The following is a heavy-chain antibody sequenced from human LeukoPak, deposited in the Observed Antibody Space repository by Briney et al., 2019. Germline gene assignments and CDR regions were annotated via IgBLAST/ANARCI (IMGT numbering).Heavy chain of an antibody. CDR3: ARDLRGYSYGLMGY. D-gene: IGHD5-18*01. CDR1: GGSFSGYY. Sequence: SETLSLTCAVYGGSFSGYYWSWLRQPPGKGLEWIGEINHSGSTNYNPSLKSRVTISVDTSKNQFSLKLNSVTAADTAVYYCARDLRGYSYGLMGYWGQGTLVTVSS. CDR2: INHSGST. V-gene: IGHV4-34*01. J-gene: IGHJ4*02.